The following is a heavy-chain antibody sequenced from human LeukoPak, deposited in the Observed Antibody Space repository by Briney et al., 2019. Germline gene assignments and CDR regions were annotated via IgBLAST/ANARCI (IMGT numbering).Heavy chain of an antibody. CDR1: GFTFSDYY. CDR3: AKDIVAAGLFFDY. Sequence: PGGSLRLSCAASGFTFSDYYMSWIRQAPGKGLEWVSYISSSGSTIYYADSVKGRFTISRDNAKNSLYLQMNSLRAEDTAVYYCAKDIVAAGLFFDYWGQGTLVTVSS. CDR2: ISSSGSTI. J-gene: IGHJ4*02. D-gene: IGHD6-13*01. V-gene: IGHV3-11*01.